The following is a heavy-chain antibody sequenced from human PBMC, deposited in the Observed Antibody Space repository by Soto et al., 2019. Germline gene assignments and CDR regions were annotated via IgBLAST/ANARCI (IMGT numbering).Heavy chain of an antibody. CDR3: ARAGTTVTSYYYYYMDV. V-gene: IGHV1-2*04. D-gene: IGHD4-4*01. CDR2: INPNSGGT. Sequence: QVQLVQSGAEVKKPGASVKVSCKASGYTFTGYYMPWVRQAPGQGLEWMGWINPNSGGTNYAQKFQGWVTMTRDTSISTAYMELSRLSSDDTAVYYCARAGTTVTSYYYYYMDVWGKGTTVTVSS. CDR1: GYTFTGYY. J-gene: IGHJ6*03.